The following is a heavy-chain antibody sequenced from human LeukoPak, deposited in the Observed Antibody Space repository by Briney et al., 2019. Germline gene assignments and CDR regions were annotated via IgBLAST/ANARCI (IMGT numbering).Heavy chain of an antibody. J-gene: IGHJ4*02. V-gene: IGHV6-1*01. CDR2: TYYRAKWYT. Sequence: SQTLSLTCAISGDSVSSNTAAWNWIKQYPTRGLEWLGITYYRAKWYTDYAVSVKSRITNNPATTKNKFTLQLSSVTPQDTTTYYCARELDYWGQGTLVSVSS. CDR1: GDSVSSNTAA. CDR3: ARELDY.